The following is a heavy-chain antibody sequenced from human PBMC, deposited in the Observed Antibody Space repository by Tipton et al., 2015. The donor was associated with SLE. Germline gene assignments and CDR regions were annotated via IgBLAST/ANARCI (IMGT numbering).Heavy chain of an antibody. CDR2: IYYSGST. Sequence: TLSLTCTVSGGSISSHYWSWIRQPPGKGLEWIGYIYYSGSTNYNPSLKSRVTISVDTSKNQFSLKLSSVTAADTAVYYCASPGSSGWFLDYWGQGTLVTVSS. CDR1: GGSISSHY. J-gene: IGHJ4*02. V-gene: IGHV4-59*11. D-gene: IGHD6-19*01. CDR3: ASPGSSGWFLDY.